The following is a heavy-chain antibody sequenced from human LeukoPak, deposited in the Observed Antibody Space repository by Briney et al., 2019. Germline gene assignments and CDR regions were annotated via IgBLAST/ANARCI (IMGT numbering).Heavy chain of an antibody. CDR1: GYTFTSYY. V-gene: IGHV1-46*01. CDR2: INPSGGST. J-gene: IGHJ5*02. Sequence: GASVKVSFKASGYTFTSYYMHWVRQAPGQGLEWMGIINPSGGSTSYAQKFQGKVTMTRDTSTSTVYMELSSLRSEDTAVYYCARDAEYCSSTSCYPQYNWFDPWGQGTQVTVSS. D-gene: IGHD2-2*01. CDR3: ARDAEYCSSTSCYPQYNWFDP.